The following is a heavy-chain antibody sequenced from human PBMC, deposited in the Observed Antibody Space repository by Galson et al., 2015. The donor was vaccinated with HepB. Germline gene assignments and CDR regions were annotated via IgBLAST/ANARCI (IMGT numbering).Heavy chain of an antibody. V-gene: IGHV3-49*03. CDR2: IRTKVYGGTT. D-gene: IGHD3-22*01. Sequence: SLRLSCAASGLTFGDYAVSWFRQAPGKGLEWVGFIRTKVYGGTTEYAASVKGRFTISRDDSKNIAYLQMNSLKTADTAVYYCSPYYYDTSGYYYFASWGQGTLLTVSS. CDR1: GLTFGDYA. J-gene: IGHJ4*02. CDR3: SPYYYDTSGYYYFAS.